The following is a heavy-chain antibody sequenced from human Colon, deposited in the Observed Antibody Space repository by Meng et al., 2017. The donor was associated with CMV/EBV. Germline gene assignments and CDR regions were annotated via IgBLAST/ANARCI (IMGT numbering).Heavy chain of an antibody. CDR1: GDTCIDFG. V-gene: IGHV1-18*01. J-gene: IGHJ4*02. CDR2: ISAYNGNT. Sequence: QVQLVQVGDEGKRPGAAVKVSSKASGDTCIDFGISWVRQAPGQGLEWMGWISAYNGNTNDAPEFQGRVTLTTDTSTTTDTSTTTVYMELRSLRSDDTAIYYCATELSRGGYWGQGTLVTVSS. CDR3: ATELSRGGY.